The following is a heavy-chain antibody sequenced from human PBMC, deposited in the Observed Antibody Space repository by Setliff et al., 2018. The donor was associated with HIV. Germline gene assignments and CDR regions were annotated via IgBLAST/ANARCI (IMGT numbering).Heavy chain of an antibody. Sequence: LSLTCTVSGGSISSGSYFWTWIRQPAGKGLEWIGRIYTSGSTNYNPSLKSRVTISVDTSKNQFSLKLSSVTAADTAVYYCARDAPWDSCCLDYWGQGTLVTVSS. CDR3: ARDAPWDSCCLDY. V-gene: IGHV4-61*02. CDR2: IYTSGST. J-gene: IGHJ4*02. CDR1: GGSISSGSYF. D-gene: IGHD2-2*01.